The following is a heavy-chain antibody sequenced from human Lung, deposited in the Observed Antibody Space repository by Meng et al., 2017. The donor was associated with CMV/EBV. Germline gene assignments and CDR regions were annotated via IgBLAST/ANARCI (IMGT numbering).Heavy chain of an antibody. CDR3: ASFPPPGKQWLVTDY. D-gene: IGHD6-19*01. V-gene: IGHV4-4*02. CDR1: GGSISSSSW. Sequence: QVQLQESGPPLVKPSRTLSLTCAVSGGSISSSSWWSCVRQPPGKGVEWIGEIYHSGSTNYNPSLKSRVTISVDKSKNQFSLKLSSVTAADKAVYYCASFPPPGKQWLVTDYWGQGTLVTVSS. CDR2: IYHSGST. J-gene: IGHJ4*02.